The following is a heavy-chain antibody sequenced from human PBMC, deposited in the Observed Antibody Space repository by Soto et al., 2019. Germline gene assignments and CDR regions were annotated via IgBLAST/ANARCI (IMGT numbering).Heavy chain of an antibody. V-gene: IGHV3-74*01. Sequence: EVQLVESGGGLVQPGGSLRLSCAASGFTFFAYWIHWVRQVPGKGLVWVSRINSDGSHTSYADSVRGRFTISRDNSKNTVYLQMNSLTAEDTAFYYCAKAGDYGDYAGENWFDSWGQGSLVTVSS. D-gene: IGHD4-17*01. CDR1: GFTFFAYW. CDR2: INSDGSHT. CDR3: AKAGDYGDYAGENWFDS. J-gene: IGHJ5*01.